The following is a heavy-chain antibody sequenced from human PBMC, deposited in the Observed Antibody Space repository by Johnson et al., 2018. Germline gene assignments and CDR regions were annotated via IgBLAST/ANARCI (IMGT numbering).Heavy chain of an antibody. CDR2: IIAVFGTP. Sequence: QVQLVQSGAEVKKPGTSVKVSCRASGGTFSKYSINWVRQVPGQGIEWLGGIIAVFGTPKYSQKFQGRVTIPADESTSTASMDLSSLRYEDTAMYYCARGLSQMGMDVWGQGTTVTVSS. D-gene: IGHD3-10*01. V-gene: IGHV1-69*12. J-gene: IGHJ6*02. CDR3: ARGLSQMGMDV. CDR1: GGTFSKYS.